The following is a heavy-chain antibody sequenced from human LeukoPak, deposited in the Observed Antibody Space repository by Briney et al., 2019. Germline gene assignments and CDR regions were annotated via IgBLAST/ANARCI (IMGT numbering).Heavy chain of an antibody. CDR1: GFTFSSYG. CDR2: ISYDGSNK. CDR3: ARDLWSGYYYYYGMDV. J-gene: IGHJ6*02. Sequence: GGSLRLSCAASGFTFSSYGMHCVRQAPGKGLEWVAVISYDGSNKYYADSVKGRLTISRDNSKNTLYLQMNSLRAEDTDVYYCARDLWSGYYYYYGMDVWGQGTTVTVSS. V-gene: IGHV3-30*03. D-gene: IGHD3-3*01.